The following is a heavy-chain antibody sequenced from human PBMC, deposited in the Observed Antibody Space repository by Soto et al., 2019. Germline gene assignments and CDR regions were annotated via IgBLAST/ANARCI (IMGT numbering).Heavy chain of an antibody. CDR3: VKVLARGVGVPRFYFDS. J-gene: IGHJ4*02. D-gene: IGHD2-2*01. CDR2: INADGTST. CDR1: GFTFSNSW. V-gene: IGHV3-74*01. Sequence: GGSLTLSCAASGFTFSNSWMHWVRQVSGKGLEWVSRINADGTSTSYADSVKGRFTISRDNAKNTLYLHVNSLRAEDTAVYYCVKVLARGVGVPRFYFDSWGQGALVTVSS.